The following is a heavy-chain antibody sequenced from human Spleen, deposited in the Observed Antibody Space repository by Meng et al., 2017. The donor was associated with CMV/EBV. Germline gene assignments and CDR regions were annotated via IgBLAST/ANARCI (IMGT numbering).Heavy chain of an antibody. CDR1: GFHFSTYW. J-gene: IGHJ4*02. D-gene: IGHD4/OR15-4a*01. CDR2: INQDGSQR. CDR3: ARDPWCTL. Sequence: GESLKISCAASGFHFSTYWMSWVRQAPGKALEWVANINQDGSQRNYVDSVKGRFTISRDNAKNSMYLQMNSLRAEDTAAYYCARDPWCTLWGQGTLVTVSS. V-gene: IGHV3-7*01.